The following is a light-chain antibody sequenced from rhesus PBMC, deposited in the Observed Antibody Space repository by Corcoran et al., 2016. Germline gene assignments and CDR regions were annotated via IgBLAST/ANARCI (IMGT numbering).Light chain of an antibody. V-gene: IGKV1-25*01. Sequence: DIQMTQSPSSLSASVGDRVTITCRASQGISSYLAWYQQKPGKAPKLLNYASSTLKSGVPSRFSGSVSGKDCTLNISSLQPVDFATYYCQQHNSYPLTFGGGTKVELK. CDR1: QGISSY. J-gene: IGKJ4*01. CDR2: ASS. CDR3: QQHNSYPLT.